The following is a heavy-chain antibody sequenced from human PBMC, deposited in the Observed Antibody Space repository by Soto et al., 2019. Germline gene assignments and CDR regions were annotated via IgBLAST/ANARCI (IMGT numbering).Heavy chain of an antibody. D-gene: IGHD1-26*01. V-gene: IGHV1-18*01. J-gene: IGHJ6*03. CDR1: GYTFTSYG. Sequence: GASVKVSCKASGYTFTSYGISWVRQAPGQGLEWMGWISAYNGNTNFAQKLQGRVTMTTDTSTSTAYMELRSLRSDDTAVYYCAREGQGDYYYYYYIDVWGKGTTVTVSS. CDR2: ISAYNGNT. CDR3: AREGQGDYYYYYYIDV.